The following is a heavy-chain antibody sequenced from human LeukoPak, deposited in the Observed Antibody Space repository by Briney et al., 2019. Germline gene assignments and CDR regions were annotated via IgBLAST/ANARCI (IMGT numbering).Heavy chain of an antibody. Sequence: GGSLRLSCAASGFTFDNFAMHWVRQAPGKGLEWVSGTTWNSRVKTYTPSVKGRFTISRDNAKSSLYLQMNNLRAEDTAVYYCARDFSWTGGYFDYWGQGTLVTVSS. V-gene: IGHV3-9*01. CDR1: GFTFDNFA. J-gene: IGHJ4*02. D-gene: IGHD1-14*01. CDR3: ARDFSWTGGYFDY. CDR2: TTWNSRVK.